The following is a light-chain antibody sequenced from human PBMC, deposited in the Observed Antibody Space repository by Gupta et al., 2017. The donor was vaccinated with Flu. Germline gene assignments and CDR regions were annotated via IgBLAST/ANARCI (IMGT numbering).Light chain of an antibody. J-gene: IGKJ2*01. CDR3: QQYNSYSYT. Sequence: DIQKTHSPSTLSASVGDRVTITCRASQSINTWLAWYQQKPGKAPKLLIYKASSLESGVPSRFSGTGSGTEFTLTISSLQPDDVATYYCQQYNSYSYTFGQGTKLEIK. V-gene: IGKV1-5*03. CDR2: KAS. CDR1: QSINTW.